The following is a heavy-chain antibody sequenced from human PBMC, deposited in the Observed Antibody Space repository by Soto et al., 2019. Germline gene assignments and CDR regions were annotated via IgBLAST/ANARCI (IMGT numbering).Heavy chain of an antibody. V-gene: IGHV4-59*08. Sequence: QVQLQESGPGLVKPSETLSLTCTVSDDSSSSYKWSWIRQPPGRRLEWIGYIDSSGGTSYNPSLQRRLTISVDTSTKQCSLKLSSVTAADTAVYYCVRQGFGRLHGLVDVWGQGTTVTVSS. D-gene: IGHD3-10*01. CDR3: VRQGFGRLHGLVDV. J-gene: IGHJ6*02. CDR2: IDSSGGT. CDR1: DDSSSSYK.